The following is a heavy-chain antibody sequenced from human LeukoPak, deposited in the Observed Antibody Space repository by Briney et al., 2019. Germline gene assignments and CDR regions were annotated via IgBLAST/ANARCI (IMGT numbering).Heavy chain of an antibody. Sequence: GGSLRLSCAASGFTFSDYYMSWIRQAPGKGLEWVSYISSSSSYTNYADSVKGRFTISRDNAKNSLYLQMNSLRAEDMAVYYCARRTIGYCSGGSCYSEPLDYWGQGTLVTVSS. J-gene: IGHJ4*02. V-gene: IGHV3-11*06. D-gene: IGHD2-15*01. CDR3: ARRTIGYCSGGSCYSEPLDY. CDR1: GFTFSDYY. CDR2: ISSSSSYT.